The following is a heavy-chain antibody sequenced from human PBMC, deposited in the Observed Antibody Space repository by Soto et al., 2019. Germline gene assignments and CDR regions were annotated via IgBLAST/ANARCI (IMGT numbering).Heavy chain of an antibody. V-gene: IGHV4-39*07. CDR2: IYYTGST. Sequence: SETLSLTCTVSGGSIDSSNYYWGWIRQPPGKGPEWIATIYYTGSTDYNPSLKSRVTLSVDTSRNQFSLKLSSVTAADTAVYYCATQGGELSLNYFDYWGQGTLVTVSS. CDR3: ATQGGELSLNYFDY. J-gene: IGHJ4*02. CDR1: GGSIDSSNYY. D-gene: IGHD3-16*02.